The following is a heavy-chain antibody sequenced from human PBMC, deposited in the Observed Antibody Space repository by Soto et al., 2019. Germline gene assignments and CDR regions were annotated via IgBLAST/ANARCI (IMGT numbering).Heavy chain of an antibody. V-gene: IGHV1-18*01. CDR2: ISAYNGNT. CDR1: GYTLTSYG. J-gene: IGHJ5*01. D-gene: IGHD2-2*01. CDR3: ASDIIESSSTSCFNWFDP. Sequence: ASVKDSCKASGYTLTSYGIIWVRQATGQGLEWMGWISAYNGNTNYAQKLQGRVTMTTDTSTSTAYMELRSLRSDDTAVYYCASDIIESSSTSCFNWFDPWGEGTLVTVSS.